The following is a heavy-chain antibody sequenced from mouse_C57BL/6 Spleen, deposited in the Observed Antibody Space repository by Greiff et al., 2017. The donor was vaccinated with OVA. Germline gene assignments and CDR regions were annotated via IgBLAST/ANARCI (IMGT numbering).Heavy chain of an antibody. D-gene: IGHD1-1*01. Sequence: EVQLVESGPGLVKPSQSLSLTCSVTGYSITSGYYWNWIRQFPGNKLEWMGYISYDGSNNYNPSLKNRISITRDTSKNQFFLKLNSVTTEDTATYYCARAYGSSLYYYAMDYWGQGTSVTVSS. CDR2: ISYDGSN. CDR3: ARAYGSSLYYYAMDY. CDR1: GYSITSGYY. V-gene: IGHV3-6*01. J-gene: IGHJ4*01.